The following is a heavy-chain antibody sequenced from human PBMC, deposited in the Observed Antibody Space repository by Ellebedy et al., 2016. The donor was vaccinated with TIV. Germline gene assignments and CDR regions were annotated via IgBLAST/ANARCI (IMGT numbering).Heavy chain of an antibody. CDR2: ISDSGSMI. D-gene: IGHD6-19*01. Sequence: GGSLRPSXAASGFSSSDYYMSWIRQAPGKGLEWVSYISDSGSMIHYADSVKGRFTISRDNSKNSLYLQMNNLRAEDTAAYYCARISSGRSFYGMDVWGQGTTVTVSS. J-gene: IGHJ6*02. V-gene: IGHV3-11*01. CDR1: GFSSSDYY. CDR3: ARISSGRSFYGMDV.